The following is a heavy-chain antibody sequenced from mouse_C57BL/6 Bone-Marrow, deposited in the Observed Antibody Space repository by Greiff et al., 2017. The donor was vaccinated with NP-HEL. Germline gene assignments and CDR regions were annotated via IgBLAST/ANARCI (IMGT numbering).Heavy chain of an antibody. V-gene: IGHV1-59*01. D-gene: IGHD1-3*01. CDR3: AGVGAWFAY. CDR1: GYTFTSYW. J-gene: IGHJ3*01. Sequence: VQLQQPGAELVRPGTSVKLSCKASGYTFTSYWMHWVKQRPGQGLEWIGVIDPSDSYTNYNQKFKGKATLTVDTSSSTAYMQLSSLTSEDSAVYYCAGVGAWFAYWGQGTLVTVSA. CDR2: IDPSDSYT.